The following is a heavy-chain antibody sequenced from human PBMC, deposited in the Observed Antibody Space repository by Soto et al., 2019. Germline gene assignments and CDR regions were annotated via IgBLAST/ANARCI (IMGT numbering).Heavy chain of an antibody. CDR1: GFTFSSYG. J-gene: IGHJ4*02. V-gene: IGHV3-33*01. Sequence: PGGSLRLSCAASGFTFSSYGMHWVRQAPGKGLEWVAVIWYDGSNKYYADSVKGRFTISRDNSKNTLYLQMNSLRAEDTAVYYCARPLNGDDPFFDYWGQGTLVSVSS. CDR2: IWYDGSNK. CDR3: ARPLNGDDPFFDY. D-gene: IGHD4-17*01.